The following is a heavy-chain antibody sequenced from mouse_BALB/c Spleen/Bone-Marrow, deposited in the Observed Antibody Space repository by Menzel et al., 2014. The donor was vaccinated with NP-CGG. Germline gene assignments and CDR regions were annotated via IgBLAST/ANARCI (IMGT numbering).Heavy chain of an antibody. CDR1: GYTFTDYW. CDR3: PRTGYDYYFDY. CDR2: IDTSDSYT. V-gene: IGHV1-69*01. Sequence: QVHVKQSGAELVMPGASVKMSCKASGYTFTDYWMHWVKQRPGQGLEWIGAIDTSDSYTSYNQKFKGKATLTVDESSSTAYMQLSSLTSEDSAVYYCPRTGYDYYFDYWGQGTTLTVSS. J-gene: IGHJ2*01. D-gene: IGHD2-4*01.